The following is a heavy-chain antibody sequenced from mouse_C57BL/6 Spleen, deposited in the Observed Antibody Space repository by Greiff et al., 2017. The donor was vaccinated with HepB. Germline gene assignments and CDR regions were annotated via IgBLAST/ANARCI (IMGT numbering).Heavy chain of an antibody. Sequence: EVKLVESGGGLVKPGGSLKLSCAASGFTFSSYAMSWVRQTPEKRLEWVATISDGGSYTYYPDNVKGRFTISRDNAKNNLYLQMSHLTSEDTAMYYCARDPGAMDYWGQGTSVTVSS. CDR3: ARDPGAMDY. J-gene: IGHJ4*01. V-gene: IGHV5-4*01. CDR1: GFTFSSYA. CDR2: ISDGGSYT.